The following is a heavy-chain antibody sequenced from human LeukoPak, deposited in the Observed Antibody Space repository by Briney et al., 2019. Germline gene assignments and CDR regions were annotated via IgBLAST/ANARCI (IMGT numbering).Heavy chain of an antibody. J-gene: IGHJ1*01. CDR1: GVSFSGYY. CDR3: ARRDIVVVTAIPPRGRHEYFQH. D-gene: IGHD2-21*02. CDR2: INHSGST. Sequence: SETLSLTCAVYGVSFSGYYWSWIRQPPGKGLEWIGEINHSGSTNYNPSLKSRVTISVDTSKNQFSLKLSSVNAADTAVYYCARRDIVVVTAIPPRGRHEYFQHWGQGTLVTVSS. V-gene: IGHV4-34*01.